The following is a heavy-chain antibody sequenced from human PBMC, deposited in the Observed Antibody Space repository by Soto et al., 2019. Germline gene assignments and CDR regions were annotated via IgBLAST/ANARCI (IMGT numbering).Heavy chain of an antibody. CDR3: ARGRGSLSAVRGLIRGSFEP. D-gene: IGHD3-10*01. V-gene: IGHV4-34*01. J-gene: IGHJ5*02. CDR1: GGSFSGYY. CDR2: INHSGST. Sequence: SETLSLPCAVYGGSFSGYYCSWIRQPPWKGLQWIGEINHSGSTNYNPSLKSRVTISVDTSQNQFSLKLSSVTAADTAAYYCARGRGSLSAVRGLIRGSFEPCGQRTLVTVSS.